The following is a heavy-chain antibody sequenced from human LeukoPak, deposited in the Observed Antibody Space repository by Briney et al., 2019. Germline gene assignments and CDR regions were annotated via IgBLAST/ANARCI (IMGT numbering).Heavy chain of an antibody. D-gene: IGHD6-6*01. CDR1: GYTFPSYF. J-gene: IGHJ4*02. CDR2: INPTGGST. Sequence: ASVKVSCKASGYTFPSYFMHWVRQAPGQGPEWTGIINPTGGSTTYAQKFQGRVTMTRDTSTSTVYMELSSLRSDDTAVYYCARTAARRFDYWGQGTLVTVSS. CDR3: ARTAARRFDY. V-gene: IGHV1-46*01.